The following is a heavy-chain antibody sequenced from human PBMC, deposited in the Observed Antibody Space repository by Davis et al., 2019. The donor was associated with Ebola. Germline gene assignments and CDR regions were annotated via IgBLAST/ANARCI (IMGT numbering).Heavy chain of an antibody. Sequence: GESLKISCAASGFTFSDYYMSWIRQAPGKGLEWVSAISGSGGSTYYADSVKGRFTISRDNAKNSLYLQMNSLRAEDTAVYYCARHIVVVVAAHGWFDPWGQGTLVTVSS. V-gene: IGHV3-11*04. J-gene: IGHJ5*02. CDR1: GFTFSDYY. CDR3: ARHIVVVVAAHGWFDP. D-gene: IGHD2-15*01. CDR2: ISGSGGST.